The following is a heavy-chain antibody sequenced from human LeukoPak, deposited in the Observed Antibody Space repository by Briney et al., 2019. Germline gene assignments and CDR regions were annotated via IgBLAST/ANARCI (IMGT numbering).Heavy chain of an antibody. Sequence: GGSLRLSCAASGFTFSNYWMSWVRQAPGKGLEWVANIKEDGSEKYYVDSVKGRFTISRDNARNSLYLQMNSLRVEDTAVYYCASGRQLGYWGQGTLVTVSP. CDR2: IKEDGSEK. D-gene: IGHD6-13*01. V-gene: IGHV3-7*01. CDR3: ASGRQLGY. CDR1: GFTFSNYW. J-gene: IGHJ4*02.